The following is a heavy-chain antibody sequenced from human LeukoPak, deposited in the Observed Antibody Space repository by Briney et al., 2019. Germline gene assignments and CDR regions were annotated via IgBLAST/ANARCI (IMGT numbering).Heavy chain of an antibody. J-gene: IGHJ6*02. D-gene: IGHD4-23*01. Sequence: GGSLRLSCVGSGFAFHNYAMHWVRRPPGKGREGVSAINWNSDTKAYADSVKGRFTISRDRARNSLYLQMDSLRPEDTALYYCAKDTGGNGAYFYAMDVWGQGTSVTVSS. CDR2: INWNSDTK. CDR1: GFAFHNYA. CDR3: AKDTGGNGAYFYAMDV. V-gene: IGHV3-9*01.